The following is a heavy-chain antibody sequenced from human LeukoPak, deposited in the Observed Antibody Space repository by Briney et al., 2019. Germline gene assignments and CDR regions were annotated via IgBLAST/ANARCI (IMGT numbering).Heavy chain of an antibody. CDR3: ARAGGFWSGYGMDV. CDR2: ISYDGSNK. Sequence: PGRSLRLSCAVSGFTFSSYGMHWVRQAPGKGLEWVAVISYDGSNKYYADSVKGRFTISRDNSKNTLYLQMNSLRAEDTAVYYCARAGGFWSGYGMDVWGQGTTVTVSS. D-gene: IGHD3-3*01. J-gene: IGHJ6*02. V-gene: IGHV3-30*03. CDR1: GFTFSSYG.